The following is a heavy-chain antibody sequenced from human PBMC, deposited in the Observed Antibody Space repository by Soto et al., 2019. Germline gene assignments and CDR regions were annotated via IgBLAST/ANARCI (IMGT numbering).Heavy chain of an antibody. CDR2: IHYSGST. J-gene: IGHJ4*02. V-gene: IGHV4-31*03. CDR1: GVSVNSGGYY. D-gene: IGHD3-22*01. CDR3: ARDTYYYDTSGRRFDY. Sequence: SETLSLTCTVCGVSVNSGGYYWSWLRQHPGRGLEWIGYIHYSGSTYYNPSLKSRVTISVDTSKNQFALKLSSVTAADTAVYYCARDTYYYDTSGRRFDYWGQGTLVTVSS.